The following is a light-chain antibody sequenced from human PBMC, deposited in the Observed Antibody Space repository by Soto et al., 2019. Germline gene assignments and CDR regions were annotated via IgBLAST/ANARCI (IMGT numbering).Light chain of an antibody. J-gene: IGKJ2*01. Sequence: EIAMTQSPATLSVSPGERATLSCRASQSVNSNLAWYQQKPGQAPSLLIYGASTRATGVPARFSGSGSGTEFTLTISSLQSEDFAVYYCQQYNNWPPYTFGQGTKLEIK. V-gene: IGKV3-15*01. CDR2: GAS. CDR3: QQYNNWPPYT. CDR1: QSVNSN.